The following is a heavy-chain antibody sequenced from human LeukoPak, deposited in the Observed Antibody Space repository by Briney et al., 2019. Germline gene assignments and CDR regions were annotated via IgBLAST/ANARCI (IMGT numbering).Heavy chain of an antibody. V-gene: IGHV6-1*01. CDR3: AVDIVVVPAAHYYGMDV. Sequence: PSQTLSLTCAISGDSVSSNSAAWNWIRRSPSRGLEWLGRTYYRSKWYNDYAVSVKSRITINPDTSKNQFSLQLNSVTPEDTAVYYCAVDIVVVPAAHYYGMDVWGQGTTVTVSS. D-gene: IGHD2-2*01. J-gene: IGHJ6*02. CDR2: TYYRSKWYN. CDR1: GDSVSSNSAA.